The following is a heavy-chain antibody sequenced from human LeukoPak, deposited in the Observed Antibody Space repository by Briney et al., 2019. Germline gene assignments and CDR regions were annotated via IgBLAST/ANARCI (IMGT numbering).Heavy chain of an antibody. Sequence: GASVKVSCKVSGYSFTSNYIHWVRQAPGQGLEWMGMIYPRDGSTSYAQRFQDRVTVTRDTSTSTVHMELSGLRSEDTAVYYCARVRGGEIAAAGTRDFDYWGQGTLVTVSS. J-gene: IGHJ4*02. CDR1: GYSFTSNY. V-gene: IGHV1-46*01. CDR3: ARVRGGEIAAAGTRDFDY. D-gene: IGHD6-13*01. CDR2: IYPRDGST.